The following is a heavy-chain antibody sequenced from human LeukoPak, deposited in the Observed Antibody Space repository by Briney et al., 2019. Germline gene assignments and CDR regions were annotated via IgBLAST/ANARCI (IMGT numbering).Heavy chain of an antibody. D-gene: IGHD4-17*01. CDR1: GFTFSSYS. CDR2: ISSSSSYI. J-gene: IGHJ4*02. V-gene: IGHV3-21*01. CDR3: ARNLHDYGDYVGY. Sequence: GGSLRLSCAASGFTFSSYSMNWVRQAPGKGLEWVSSISSSSSYIHYADSVKGRFTISRDNAKNSLYLQMNSLRAEDTAVYYCARNLHDYGDYVGYWGQGTLVTVSS.